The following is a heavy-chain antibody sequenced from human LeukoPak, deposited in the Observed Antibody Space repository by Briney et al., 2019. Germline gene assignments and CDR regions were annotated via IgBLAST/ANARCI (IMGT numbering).Heavy chain of an antibody. V-gene: IGHV4-59*01. J-gene: IGHJ4*02. CDR3: ARDGYSSSWYGGFFDY. CDR1: GGSISSYY. Sequence: SETLSLTCTVSGGSISSYYWSWIRQPPGKGLEWIGYIYYSGSTNYNPSLKSRVTISVDTSKNQFSLKLSSVTAADTAVYYCARDGYSSSWYGGFFDYWGQGTLVTVSS. D-gene: IGHD6-13*01. CDR2: IYYSGST.